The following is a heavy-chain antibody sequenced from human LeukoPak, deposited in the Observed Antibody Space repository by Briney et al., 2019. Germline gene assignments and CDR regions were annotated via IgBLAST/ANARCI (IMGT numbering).Heavy chain of an antibody. J-gene: IGHJ5*02. CDR3: VKDRGLVGSGWSNWFDP. CDR1: GFTFSTYT. CDR2: ISSDGGGT. D-gene: IGHD6-19*01. V-gene: IGHV3-64D*06. Sequence: PGGSLRLSCSASGFTFSTYTMHWVRQAPGKGLEYVSAISSDGGGTYYADSVKDRFTISRDNSKNTLFLQMSSLRAEDTAVYYCVKDRGLVGSGWSNWFDPWGQGTLVTVPS.